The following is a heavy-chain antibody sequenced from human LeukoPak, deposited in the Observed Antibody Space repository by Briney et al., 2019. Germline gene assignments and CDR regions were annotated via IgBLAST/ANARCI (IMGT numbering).Heavy chain of an antibody. CDR3: ASDSSSWRIPADY. CDR2: ISSSSSYI. J-gene: IGHJ4*02. CDR1: GFTFSSYI. Sequence: GGSLRLSCAASGFTFSSYIMNWVRQAPGKGLEWVSSISSSSSYIYYADSVKGRFTISRDNAKNSLYLQMNSLRAEDTAVYYCASDSSSWRIPADYWGQGTLVTVSS. V-gene: IGHV3-21*01. D-gene: IGHD6-13*01.